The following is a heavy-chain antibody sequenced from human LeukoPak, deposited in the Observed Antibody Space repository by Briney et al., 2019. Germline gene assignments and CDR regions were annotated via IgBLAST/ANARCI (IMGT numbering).Heavy chain of an antibody. CDR3: AKYGMGATFRSYYFDF. V-gene: IGHV3-53*01. CDR1: GFTLSSNS. D-gene: IGHD1-26*01. Sequence: GGSLRLSCTVSGFTLSSNSMSWVRQAPGKGLEWVSFIYSGGNTHYSDSVKGRFTISRDNSKNTLYLQMNSLRAEDTAVYYCAKYGMGATFRSYYFDFWGQGTLVTVSS. J-gene: IGHJ4*02. CDR2: IYSGGNT.